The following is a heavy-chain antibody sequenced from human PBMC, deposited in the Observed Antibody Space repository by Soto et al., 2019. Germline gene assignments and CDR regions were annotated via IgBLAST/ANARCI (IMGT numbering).Heavy chain of an antibody. CDR3: ARGADTAMETNYYGMDV. CDR2: INAGNGNT. D-gene: IGHD5-18*01. V-gene: IGHV1-3*01. CDR1: VYTFNSYA. J-gene: IGHJ6*02. Sequence: GASVKVSCKDSVYTFNSYAIQWVRQDPGQRLEWMGWINAGNGNTKYSQKFQGRVTITRDTSASTAYMELSSLRSEDTAVYYCARGADTAMETNYYGMDVWGQGTTVTVSS.